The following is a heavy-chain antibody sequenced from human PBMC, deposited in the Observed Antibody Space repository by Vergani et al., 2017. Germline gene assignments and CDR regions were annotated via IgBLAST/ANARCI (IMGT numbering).Heavy chain of an antibody. Sequence: EVQLVETGGGLIQPGGSLRLSCAASGFTVSSNYMSWVRQAPGKGLEWVSVIYSSGSTYYADSVKGRFTISRDNSKNTLYLQMNSLRAENTAVYYCAREQWLPIDYFDYWGQGTLVTVSS. J-gene: IGHJ4*02. D-gene: IGHD6-19*01. V-gene: IGHV3-53*02. CDR3: AREQWLPIDYFDY. CDR1: GFTVSSNY. CDR2: IYSSGST.